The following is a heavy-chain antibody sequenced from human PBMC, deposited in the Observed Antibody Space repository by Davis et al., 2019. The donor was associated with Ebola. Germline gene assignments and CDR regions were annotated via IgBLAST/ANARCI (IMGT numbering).Heavy chain of an antibody. CDR1: GFTFSRYT. CDR3: ARRTTYYYDSSGYQTLYYFDY. CDR2: ISSSSDYI. D-gene: IGHD3-22*01. J-gene: IGHJ4*02. V-gene: IGHV3-21*01. Sequence: GGSLRLSCAASGFTFSRYTMDWVRQAPGKGLEWVSSISSSSDYIYYSDTVRGRFTVSRDNAKDSLYLEMNSLRADDTAVYYCARRTTYYYDSSGYQTLYYFDYWGQGTLVTVSS.